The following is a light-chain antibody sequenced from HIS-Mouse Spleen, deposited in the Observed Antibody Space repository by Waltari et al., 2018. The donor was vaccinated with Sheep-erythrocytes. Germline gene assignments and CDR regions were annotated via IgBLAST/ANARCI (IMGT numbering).Light chain of an antibody. CDR3: QAWDSSTWV. CDR2: QDS. V-gene: IGLV3-1*01. J-gene: IGLJ3*02. Sequence: SYELTQPPSVSVSPGQTASITCTGAKLGDKYACWYQQKPGQSPLLVIYQDSKRPSGIPERFSGSNSGNTATLTISGTQAMDEADYYCQAWDSSTWVFGGGTKLTVL. CDR1: KLGDKY.